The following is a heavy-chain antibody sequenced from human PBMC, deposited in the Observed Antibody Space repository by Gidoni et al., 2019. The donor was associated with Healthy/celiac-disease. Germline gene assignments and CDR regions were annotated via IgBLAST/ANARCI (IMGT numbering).Heavy chain of an antibody. V-gene: IGHV3-23*01. CDR1: GFTFSSYA. D-gene: IGHD5-18*01. Sequence: EVQLLESGGGLVQPGKSLRLSCAASGFTFSSYAMSWVRQAPGKGLGWVSTISGSYGSTNYADSVKGRFTISRDNSKNTLYLQMNSLRAEDTAIFYCAKDPWMETAGWWFDPWGQGTLVTVSS. CDR2: ISGSYGST. CDR3: AKDPWMETAGWWFDP. J-gene: IGHJ5*02.